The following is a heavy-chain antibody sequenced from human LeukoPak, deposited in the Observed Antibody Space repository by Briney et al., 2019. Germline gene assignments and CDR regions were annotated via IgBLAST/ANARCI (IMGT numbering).Heavy chain of an antibody. CDR2: VFYNGAT. V-gene: IGHV4-39*01. Sequence: SETLSLTCIVSGGSISSSIYYWAWVRQPPGKGLEWIGTVFYNGATQYSPSLRSRVTISVDTSKNQFSLKLSSVTAADTAVYYCARHPQFGNPFDYWGQGTLVTVSS. CDR1: GGSISSSIYY. D-gene: IGHD3-10*01. J-gene: IGHJ4*02. CDR3: ARHPQFGNPFDY.